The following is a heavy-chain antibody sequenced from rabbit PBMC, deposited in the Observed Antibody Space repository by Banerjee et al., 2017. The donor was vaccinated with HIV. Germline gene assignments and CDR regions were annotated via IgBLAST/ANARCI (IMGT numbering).Heavy chain of an antibody. D-gene: IGHD1-1*01. Sequence: QSLEESGGDLVKPGASLTLTCTASGFSFSSSHYMCWVRQAPGKGLEWIACIYAGSSGSTYYASWAKGRFTISKTSSTTVTLQMTSLTAADTATYFCARDDAKGGYFLNLWGQGTLVTVS. V-gene: IGHV1S40*01. J-gene: IGHJ4*01. CDR2: IYAGSSGST. CDR1: GFSFSSSHY. CDR3: ARDDAKGGYFLNL.